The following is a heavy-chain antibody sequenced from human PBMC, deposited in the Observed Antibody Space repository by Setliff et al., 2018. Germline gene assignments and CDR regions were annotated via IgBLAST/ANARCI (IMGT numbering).Heavy chain of an antibody. V-gene: IGHV4-4*07. CDR3: ARGEGCNDGICLYQFDF. J-gene: IGHJ4*02. D-gene: IGHD2-2*01. CDR2: IYATGGP. CDR1: GDSFSSYS. Sequence: SETLSLTCGVSGDSFSSYSWNWIRQPAGRAPEWIGRIYATGGPSYKPSLNSRVIMSLDKSNYQFSLKLSSVTTADTAVSYCARGEGCNDGICLYQFDFGGQGTLVTVSS.